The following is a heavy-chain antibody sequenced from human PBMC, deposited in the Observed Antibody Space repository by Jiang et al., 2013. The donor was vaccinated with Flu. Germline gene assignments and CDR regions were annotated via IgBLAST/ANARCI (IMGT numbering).Heavy chain of an antibody. CDR2: IYISGST. D-gene: IGHD6-25*01. V-gene: IGHV4-61*02. CDR1: GGSISSGGYY. J-gene: IGHJ4*02. Sequence: CTVSGGSISSGGYYWSWIRQPAGKGLEWIGRIYISGSTNYNPSLKSRVTISVDTSKNQFSLKLNSVTAADTAVYYCARGARGSAAAGDYWGQGTLVTVSS. CDR3: ARGARGSAAAGDY.